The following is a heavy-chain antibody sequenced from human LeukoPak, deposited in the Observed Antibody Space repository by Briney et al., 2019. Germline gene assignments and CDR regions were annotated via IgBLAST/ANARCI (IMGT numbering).Heavy chain of an antibody. Sequence: GGSLRLSCAASGFTFSNYALSWVRQTPGKGLEWVSTINKNGGSAYYADSLKGRFTISRDNSKNTLYLQMNSLTAEDTAIYYCSKDVVPDSGWDLDYWGQGTLVTVSS. J-gene: IGHJ4*02. CDR2: INKNGGSA. CDR1: GFTFSNYA. CDR3: SKDVVPDSGWDLDY. D-gene: IGHD6-19*01. V-gene: IGHV3-23*05.